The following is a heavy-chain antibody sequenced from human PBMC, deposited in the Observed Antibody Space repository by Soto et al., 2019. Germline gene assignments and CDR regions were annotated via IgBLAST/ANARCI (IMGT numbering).Heavy chain of an antibody. CDR3: TRGNYGAFHH. D-gene: IGHD4-17*01. CDR2: IKNKPNGETT. J-gene: IGHJ3*01. Sequence: EVQLVESGGVLIKPGGSLRLSFAASGFPLIAKGMNWVGQAPGRGLGWVARIKNKPNGETTDYAAPVKGRFTISRDDSESRLYLQMNNLKTDDTAVYYCTRGNYGAFHHWGQGTLVTVSS. CDR1: GFPLIAKG. V-gene: IGHV3-15*07.